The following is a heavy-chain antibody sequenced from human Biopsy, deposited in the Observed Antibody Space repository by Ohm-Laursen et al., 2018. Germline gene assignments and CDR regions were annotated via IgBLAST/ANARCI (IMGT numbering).Heavy chain of an antibody. CDR2: IDPNSGGT. CDR1: GYTFSGYY. D-gene: IGHD6-13*01. CDR3: VRDRGMQQVVRVRADTFYM. Sequence: SVKVSCKVSGYTFSGYYIHWVRQAPGQGLEWMGWIDPNSGGTHYAQKFQGRVTMTGDTSISTAYMELSRLTSDDTGVYYCVRDRGMQQVVRVRADTFYMWGQGTVVTVSS. J-gene: IGHJ3*02. V-gene: IGHV1-2*02.